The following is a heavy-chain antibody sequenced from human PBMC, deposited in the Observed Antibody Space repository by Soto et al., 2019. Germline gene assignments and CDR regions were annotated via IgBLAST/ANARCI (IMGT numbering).Heavy chain of an antibody. CDR1: GFTFSSYA. J-gene: IGHJ4*02. CDR2: IDAGGGGT. CDR3: ANTLRYFDWLLNPLFDY. Sequence: PGGSLRLSCVASGFTFSSYAMGWVRQAPGKGLEWVSAIDAGGGGTYYADSVKGRFAISRDNSKNTLYLQMNSLRAEDTAVYYCANTLRYFDWLLNPLFDYWGQGTLVTVSS. D-gene: IGHD3-9*01. V-gene: IGHV3-23*01.